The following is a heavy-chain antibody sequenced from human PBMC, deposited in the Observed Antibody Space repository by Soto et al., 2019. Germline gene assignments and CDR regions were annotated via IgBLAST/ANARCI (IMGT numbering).Heavy chain of an antibody. J-gene: IGHJ6*01. CDR1: VFTFSSYS. Sequence: VGSLRLSCASSVFTFSSYSMNCVRDSPGKWLEWVSSISSSSSYIYYADSVKGRFTISRDNDKNSLYLQMNSLRAEDTAVYYCERDFKEPGIAAVLLSPYYYYYYGMEVWGQGTTVTVSS. CDR3: ERDFKEPGIAAVLLSPYYYYYYGMEV. D-gene: IGHD6-13*01. CDR2: ISSSSSYI. V-gene: IGHV3-21*01.